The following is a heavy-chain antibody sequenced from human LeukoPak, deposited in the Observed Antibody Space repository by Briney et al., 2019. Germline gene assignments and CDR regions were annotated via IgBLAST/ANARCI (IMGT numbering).Heavy chain of an antibody. CDR3: ASDVSADYDFWSGYPKIWFDP. D-gene: IGHD3-3*01. CDR1: GGSISSGSYY. Sequence: SETLSLTCTVSGGSISSGSYYWSWIRQPAGKGLEWIGRIYTSGSTNYNPSLKSRVTISVDTSKNQFSLKLSSVTAADTAVYYCASDVSADYDFWSGYPKIWFDPWGQGTLVTVSS. CDR2: IYTSGST. V-gene: IGHV4-61*02. J-gene: IGHJ5*02.